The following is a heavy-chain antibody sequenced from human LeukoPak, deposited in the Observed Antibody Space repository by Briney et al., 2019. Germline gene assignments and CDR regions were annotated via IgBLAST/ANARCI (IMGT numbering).Heavy chain of an antibody. V-gene: IGHV3-21*01. CDR2: ISSSSSYI. J-gene: IGHJ4*02. Sequence: GGSLRLSCAASGFTFTSAWMNWVRQAPGKGLEWVSSISSSSSYIYYADSVKGRFTISRDNAKNSLYLQMNSLRAEDTAIYYCTRVGYIDEGIDYWGQGTLVTVSS. CDR1: GFTFTSAW. D-gene: IGHD5-24*01. CDR3: TRVGYIDEGIDY.